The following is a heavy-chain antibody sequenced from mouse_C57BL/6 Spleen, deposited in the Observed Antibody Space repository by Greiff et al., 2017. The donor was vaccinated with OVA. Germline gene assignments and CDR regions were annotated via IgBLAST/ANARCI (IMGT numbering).Heavy chain of an antibody. CDR2: IYPGNSDT. Sequence: VHVKQSGTVLARPGASVKMSCKTSGYTFTSYWMHWVKQRPGQGLEWIGAIYPGNSDTSYNQKFKGKAKLTAVTSASTAYMELSSLTNEDSAVYYCTRGDYGSGFDYWGQGTTLTVSS. J-gene: IGHJ2*01. CDR1: GYTFTSYW. CDR3: TRGDYGSGFDY. V-gene: IGHV1-5*01. D-gene: IGHD1-1*01.